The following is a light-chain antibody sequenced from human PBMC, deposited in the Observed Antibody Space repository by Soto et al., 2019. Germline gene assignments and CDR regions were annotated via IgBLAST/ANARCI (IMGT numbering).Light chain of an antibody. CDR2: GAS. CDR3: QQYGTLPFT. CDR1: QSVAYTY. Sequence: EIVLTQSPATLSLSPGERATLSCRASQSVAYTYLAWFQQKPGQAPRLLIYGASNRATGIPDRFSGSGSGTDFTLTISRLEPEDFAVYYCQQYGTLPFTFGPGTKVDIK. J-gene: IGKJ3*01. V-gene: IGKV3-20*01.